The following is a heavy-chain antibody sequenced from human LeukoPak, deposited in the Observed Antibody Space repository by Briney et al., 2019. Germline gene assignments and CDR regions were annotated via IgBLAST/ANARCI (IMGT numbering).Heavy chain of an antibody. Sequence: GASVKVSCKASGYTFTTHYMHWVRQAPGQGLEWMGGIIPIFGTANYAQKFQGRVTITADKSTSTAYMELSSLRSEDTAVYYCARDGGAYGEPGYFDYWGQGTLVTVSS. CDR2: IIPIFGTA. D-gene: IGHD4-17*01. CDR3: ARDGGAYGEPGYFDY. CDR1: GYTFTTHY. V-gene: IGHV1-69*06. J-gene: IGHJ4*02.